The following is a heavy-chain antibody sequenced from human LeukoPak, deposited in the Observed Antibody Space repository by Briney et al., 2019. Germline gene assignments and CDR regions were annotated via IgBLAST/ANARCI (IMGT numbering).Heavy chain of an antibody. V-gene: IGHV3-23*01. Sequence: GGSLRLSCAASGFTFSGSGMSWVRQAPGKGLEWISSSGDSDGSTYYADSLKGRFTISRDNSKNTLYLQMNNLRAEDTAVYYCAKGGCRGTCNPLAYWGQGALVTVS. CDR1: GFTFSGSG. CDR2: SGDSDGST. D-gene: IGHD2-15*01. J-gene: IGHJ4*02. CDR3: AKGGCRGTCNPLAY.